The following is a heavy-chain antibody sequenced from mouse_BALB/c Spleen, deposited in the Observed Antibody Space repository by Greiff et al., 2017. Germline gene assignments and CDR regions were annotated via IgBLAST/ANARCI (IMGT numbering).Heavy chain of an antibody. V-gene: IGHV2-6-7*01. CDR3: ARDGLVTTVPFAY. J-gene: IGHJ3*01. CDR2: IWGDGST. D-gene: IGHD1-1*01. Sequence: VQGVESGPGLVAPSQSLSITCTVSGFSLTGYGVNWVRQPPGKGLEWLGMIWGDGSTDYNSALKSRLSISKDNSKSQVFLKMNSLQTDDTARYYCARDGLVTTVPFAYWGQGTLVTVSA. CDR1: GFSLTGYG.